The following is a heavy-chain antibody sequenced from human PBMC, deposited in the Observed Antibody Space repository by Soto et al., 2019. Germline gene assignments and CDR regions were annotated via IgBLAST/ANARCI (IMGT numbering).Heavy chain of an antibody. CDR3: ARGYDNWTRLSWEDNYGVDV. D-gene: IGHD3-9*01. J-gene: IGHJ6*02. CDR2: INPNSGGT. CDR1: GYTFTGYY. Sequence: ASVKVSCKASGYTFTGYYMHWVRQAPGQGLEWMGWINPNSGGTNYAQKFQGWVTMTRDTSISTAYMELSRLRSDDTAVYYCARGYDNWTRLSWEDNYGVDVWGQGTTVTVSS. V-gene: IGHV1-2*04.